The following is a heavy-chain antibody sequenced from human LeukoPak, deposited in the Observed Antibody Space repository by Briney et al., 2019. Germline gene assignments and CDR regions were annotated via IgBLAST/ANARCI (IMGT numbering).Heavy chain of an antibody. CDR2: INHSGST. CDR1: GGSFSGYY. J-gene: IGHJ4*02. V-gene: IGHV4-34*01. D-gene: IGHD2-2*01. CDR3: ARLASSRYCSSTSCSKDY. Sequence: SSETLSLTCAVYGGSFSGYYWGWIRQPPGKGLEWIGEINHSGSTNYNPSLKSRVTVSVDTSKNQFSLKLSSVTAADTAVYYCARLASSRYCSSTSCSKDYWGQGTLVTVSS.